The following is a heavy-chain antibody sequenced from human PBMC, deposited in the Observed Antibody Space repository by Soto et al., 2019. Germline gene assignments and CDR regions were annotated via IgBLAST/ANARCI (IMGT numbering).Heavy chain of an antibody. Sequence: GGSLRLSCAASGFTFSSYSMNWVRQAPGKGLEWVSSISSSSSYIYYADSVKGRFTISRDNAKNSLYLQMSSLRAEDTAVYYCASPGYDFWSGYYGYYYMDVWGKGTTVTVSS. J-gene: IGHJ6*03. CDR2: ISSSSSYI. V-gene: IGHV3-21*01. CDR3: ASPGYDFWSGYYGYYYMDV. CDR1: GFTFSSYS. D-gene: IGHD3-3*01.